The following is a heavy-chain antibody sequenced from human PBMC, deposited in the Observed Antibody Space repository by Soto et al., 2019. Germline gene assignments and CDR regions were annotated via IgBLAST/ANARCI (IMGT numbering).Heavy chain of an antibody. V-gene: IGHV3-23*01. CDR2: ISGSDDRT. CDR1: AFTFSSYA. CDR3: AKTMTNRPRVVDD. Sequence: GGSLTLSCVTSAFTFSSYAMTWVRQAQGKGLEWVAGISGSDDRTNYADSVKGRCTNSREKSKNTLYLQMNGLSAEDKAIYVCAKTMTNRPRVVDDWGQGT. J-gene: IGHJ4*02. D-gene: IGHD3-3*01.